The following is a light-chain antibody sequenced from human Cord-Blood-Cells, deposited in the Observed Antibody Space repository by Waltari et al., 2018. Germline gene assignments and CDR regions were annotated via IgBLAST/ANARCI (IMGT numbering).Light chain of an antibody. V-gene: IGLV2-14*01. Sequence: QSALTQPASVSGSPGQPLTNACTGTSSDVGGYIYVSCSQQHPGKAPKLMIYDVSNRPSGVSNRFSGSKSGHTASLTISALQAEDEADYYCSSYTSSSTYVFGTGTKVTVL. J-gene: IGLJ1*01. CDR3: SSYTSSSTYV. CDR2: DVS. CDR1: SSDVGGYIY.